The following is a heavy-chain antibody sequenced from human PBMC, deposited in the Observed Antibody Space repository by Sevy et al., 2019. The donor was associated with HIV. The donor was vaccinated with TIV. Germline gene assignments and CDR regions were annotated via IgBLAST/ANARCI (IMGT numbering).Heavy chain of an antibody. J-gene: IGHJ6*02. Sequence: GGSLRLSCAASGFSFSRSPMHWVRQAPGKGLEWVAVMSYNGNKKYNGDPVKGRFTISRDDSKNTLYLQMNSLGAEDTAVYYCAREGVLMGGAIVSYGMDVWGQGTTVTVSS. CDR3: AREGVLMGGAIVSYGMDV. CDR2: MSYNGNKK. CDR1: GFSFSRSP. D-gene: IGHD3-16*02. V-gene: IGHV3-30*04.